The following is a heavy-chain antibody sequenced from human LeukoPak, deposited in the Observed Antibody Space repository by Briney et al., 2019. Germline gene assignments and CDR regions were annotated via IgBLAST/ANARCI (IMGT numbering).Heavy chain of an antibody. Sequence: GSLRLSCAASGFTFSSYSMNWVSQAPGRGLEWVSYISSRRSTIYYADSVKGRFTISRDNAKNSLYLQMNSLRAEATAVYYCAREGYDSSGYRYYFDYWGQGTLVSVSS. V-gene: IGHV3-48*01. CDR3: AREGYDSSGYRYYFDY. D-gene: IGHD3-22*01. J-gene: IGHJ4*02. CDR2: ISSRRSTI. CDR1: GFTFSSYS.